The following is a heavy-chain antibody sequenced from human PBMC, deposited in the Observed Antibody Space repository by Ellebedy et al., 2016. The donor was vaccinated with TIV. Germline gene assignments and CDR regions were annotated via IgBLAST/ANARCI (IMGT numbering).Heavy chain of an antibody. D-gene: IGHD6-19*01. CDR3: ARSSGWDRFDY. V-gene: IGHV4-59*01. J-gene: IGHJ4*02. CDR1: GGSISTYY. Sequence: MPGGSLSLSCTVSGGSISTYYWSWIRQPPGQGLEWIGYIYYSGSTNYNPSLKSRVTIAVDTSKKQISLKLSSVTAADTAVDYCARSSGWDRFDYWGQGTLVTVSS. CDR2: IYYSGST.